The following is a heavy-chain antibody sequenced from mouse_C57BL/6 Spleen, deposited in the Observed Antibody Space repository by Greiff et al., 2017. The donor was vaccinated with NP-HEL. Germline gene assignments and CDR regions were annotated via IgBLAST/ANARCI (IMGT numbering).Heavy chain of an antibody. CDR3: ARDRDRRGYFDV. CDR2: ISYDGSN. V-gene: IGHV3-6*01. CDR1: GYSITSGYY. Sequence: DVQLQESGPGLVKPSQSLSLTCSVTGYSITSGYYWNWIRQFPGNKLEWMGYISYDGSNNYNPSLKNRISITRDTSKNQFFLKLNSVTTEDTATYYCARDRDRRGYFDVWGTGTTVTVSS. J-gene: IGHJ1*03. D-gene: IGHD3-1*01.